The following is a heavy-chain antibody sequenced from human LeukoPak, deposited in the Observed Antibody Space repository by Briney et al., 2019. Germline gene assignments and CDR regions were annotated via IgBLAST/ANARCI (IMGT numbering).Heavy chain of an antibody. J-gene: IGHJ4*02. CDR3: ARHRVTHFDY. CDR1: GFTFSSYW. CDR2: INQDASET. V-gene: IGHV3-7*01. D-gene: IGHD2-21*02. Sequence: GSLRLSCAASGFTFSSYWMSWVRQAPGKGLEWVAKINQDASETYYVDSVKSRLSISRDNAKNSLSLQMNSLRAEDTAVYYCARHRVTHFDYWGQGTLVTVSS.